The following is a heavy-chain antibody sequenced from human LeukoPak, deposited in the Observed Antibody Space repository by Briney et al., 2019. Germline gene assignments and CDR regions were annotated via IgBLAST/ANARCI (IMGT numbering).Heavy chain of an antibody. CDR2: VSASGDNT. V-gene: IGHV3-23*01. CDR3: AKGIVYTYGDGFDY. J-gene: IGHJ4*02. Sequence: GGSLRLSCAASGFTFSSYAMSWVRQAPGKGLEWVSLVSASGDNTYYADSVKGRFTISRDNSKNTLHLHMNSLRVEDTAVYYCAKGIVYTYGDGFDYWGQGTLVTVSS. D-gene: IGHD5-18*01. CDR1: GFTFSSYA.